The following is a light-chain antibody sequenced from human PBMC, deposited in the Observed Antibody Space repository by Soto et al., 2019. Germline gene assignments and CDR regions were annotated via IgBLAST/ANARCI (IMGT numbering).Light chain of an antibody. CDR2: SNN. Sequence: QSVLTQPPSASVTPGQRVSMSCSGSSSNIGSHTVKWYQQLPGSAPKLLIYSNNQRPSGVPDRFSGSKSDTSASLDISGLQSEDEADYYCASWDDSLNGHVFGTGTKVTVL. V-gene: IGLV1-44*01. CDR3: ASWDDSLNGHV. J-gene: IGLJ1*01. CDR1: SSNIGSHT.